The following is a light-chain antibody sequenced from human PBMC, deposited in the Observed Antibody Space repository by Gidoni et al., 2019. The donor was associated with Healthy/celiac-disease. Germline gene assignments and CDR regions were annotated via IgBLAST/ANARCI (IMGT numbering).Light chain of an antibody. J-gene: IGKJ2*02. CDR2: GAS. Sequence: EIVLPQSPGPLSLSPGERATLSCRASQIVSSSYLAWYQQKPGQAPRLLIYGASSRATGIPDRFSGSGSGTDFTLTISRLEPEDFAVYYCQQYGSSPRTFGQGTKLEIK. CDR3: QQYGSSPRT. CDR1: QIVSSSY. V-gene: IGKV3-20*01.